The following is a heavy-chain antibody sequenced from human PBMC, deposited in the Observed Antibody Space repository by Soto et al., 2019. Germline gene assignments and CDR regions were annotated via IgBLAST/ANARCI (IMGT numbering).Heavy chain of an antibody. Sequence: ASVKVSCKASGGTFSSYAISWVRQAPGQGLEWMGGIIPIFGTANYAQKFQGRVTITADESTSTAYMELSSLRSEDTAVYYCARDLSGRYFDWGYWGQGTLVTVSS. D-gene: IGHD3-9*01. CDR3: ARDLSGRYFDWGY. V-gene: IGHV1-69*13. CDR2: IIPIFGTA. J-gene: IGHJ4*02. CDR1: GGTFSSYA.